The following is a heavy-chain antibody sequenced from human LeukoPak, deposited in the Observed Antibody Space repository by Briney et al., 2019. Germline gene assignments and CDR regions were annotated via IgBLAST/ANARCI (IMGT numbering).Heavy chain of an antibody. V-gene: IGHV1-69*04. CDR3: ARDMGGSGSYSY. Sequence: SVKVSCKASGGTFSSYAISWVRQAPGQGLEWMGRIIPILGIANYAQKFQGRVTITADKSTSTAYMELSSLRSEDTAVYYCARDMGGSGSYSYWGQGTLVTVSS. J-gene: IGHJ4*02. D-gene: IGHD3-10*01. CDR2: IIPILGIA. CDR1: GGTFSSYA.